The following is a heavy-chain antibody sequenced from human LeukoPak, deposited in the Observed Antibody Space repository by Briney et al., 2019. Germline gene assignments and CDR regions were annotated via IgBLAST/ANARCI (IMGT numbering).Heavy chain of an antibody. CDR2: ISAYNGDT. CDR1: GYTFTSFD. V-gene: IGHV1-18*01. Sequence: ASVKVSCKASGYTFTSFDISWVRQAPGQGLECMGWISAYNGDTNYTRNLQGRVTMTTDTSTSTAYMELRSLRSDDTAVYYCARTQYDFPDYWGQGTLVTVSS. J-gene: IGHJ4*02. D-gene: IGHD3-3*01. CDR3: ARTQYDFPDY.